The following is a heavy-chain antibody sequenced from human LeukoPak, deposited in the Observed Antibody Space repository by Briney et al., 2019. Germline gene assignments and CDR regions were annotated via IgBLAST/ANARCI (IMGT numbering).Heavy chain of an antibody. V-gene: IGHV3-23*01. CDR3: AKDLLLARAKFDY. CDR2: ISGSGGST. CDR1: GFTFSSYS. J-gene: IGHJ4*02. Sequence: GGSLRLSCAASGFTFSSYSMHWVRQAPGKGLEWVSAISGSGGSTYYADSVKGRFTISRDNSKNTLYLQMNSLRAEDTAVYYCAKDLLLARAKFDYWGQGTLVTVSS.